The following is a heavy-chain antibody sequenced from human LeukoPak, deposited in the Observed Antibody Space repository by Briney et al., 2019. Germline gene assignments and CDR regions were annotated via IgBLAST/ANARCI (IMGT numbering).Heavy chain of an antibody. J-gene: IGHJ5*02. CDR3: AREGYDFWSGYPNWLGP. D-gene: IGHD3-3*01. Sequence: SETLSLTCTVSGGSISSGDYYWSWIRQPPGKGLEWIGYIYYSGSTYYNPSLKSRVTISVDTSKNQFSLKLSSVTAADTAVYYCAREGYDFWSGYPNWLGPWGQGTLVTVSS. CDR1: GGSISSGDYY. V-gene: IGHV4-30-4*08. CDR2: IYYSGST.